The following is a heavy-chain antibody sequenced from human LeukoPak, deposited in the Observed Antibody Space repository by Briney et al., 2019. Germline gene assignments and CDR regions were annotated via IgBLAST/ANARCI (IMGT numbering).Heavy chain of an antibody. D-gene: IGHD5-12*01. V-gene: IGHV3-66*02. CDR2: IYSGGST. CDR3: ARGYSGYVIDY. J-gene: IGHJ4*02. Sequence: GGSLRLSCAASGFTVSSNYMSWVRQAPGKGLEWVSVIYSGGSTYYADSVKGRFTISRDNSKNTLYLQMNSLRAEDTAVYYCARGYSGYVIDYWGQGTLVTVSS. CDR1: GFTVSSNY.